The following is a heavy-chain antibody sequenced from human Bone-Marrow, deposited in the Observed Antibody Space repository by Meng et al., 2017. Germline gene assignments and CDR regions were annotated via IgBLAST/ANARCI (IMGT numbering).Heavy chain of an antibody. J-gene: IGHJ4*02. Sequence: ASVKVSCKASEYLFTAYYVHWVRQAPGQGFEWMGRLNPDSGATTLSLKFRDRVTMTSDTSTTTAFMELTGLTSDDTAVYYCARDHLAAADPPFDYWGQGTLVTVSS. CDR2: LNPDSGAT. CDR3: ARDHLAAADPPFDY. CDR1: EYLFTAYY. D-gene: IGHD6-25*01. V-gene: IGHV1-2*06.